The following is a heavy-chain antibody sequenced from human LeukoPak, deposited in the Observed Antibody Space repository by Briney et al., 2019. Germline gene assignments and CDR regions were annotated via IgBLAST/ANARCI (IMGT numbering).Heavy chain of an antibody. CDR2: FDPEDGET. V-gene: IGHV1-24*01. D-gene: IGHD3-10*01. J-gene: IGHJ4*02. Sequence: ASVKVSCKVSGYTLTELSMHWVRQAPGKGLEWMGGFDPEDGETIYAQKFQGRVTMTRNTSIRTAYMELSSLRSEDTAVYYCARKFLGSRGYYFDYWGQGTLVTVSS. CDR3: ARKFLGSRGYYFDY. CDR1: GYTLTELS.